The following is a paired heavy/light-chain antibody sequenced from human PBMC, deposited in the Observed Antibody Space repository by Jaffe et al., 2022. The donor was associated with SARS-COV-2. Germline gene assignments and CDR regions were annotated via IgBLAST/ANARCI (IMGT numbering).Heavy chain of an antibody. V-gene: IGHV4-34*02. J-gene: IGHJ5*02. CDR2: INHSGST. CDR1: GGPFSYYY. D-gene: IGHD3-10*02. CDR3: ARGSYYSVPGTPYRRAWFDP. Sequence: QVQLQQWGAGLLRPSETLSLTCVVNGGPFSYYYWSWIRQPPGKGLEWIGEINHSGSTNYNPPLKSRVTLSVDTSKNNFSLKLSSVTAADTAVYYCARGSYYSVPGTPYRRAWFDPWGQGTLVTVSS.
Light chain of an antibody. Sequence: DIVMTQSPDSLAVSLGERATISCKSSQSVFYSSNNKNYLAWYQQKPGQPPELLIYWASTRESGVPDRFSGSGSGTDFTLTISSLQAEDVAVYYCHQYYSTPPTFGQGTKVEI. CDR2: WAS. CDR3: HQYYSTPPT. J-gene: IGKJ1*01. CDR1: QSVFYSSNNKNY. V-gene: IGKV4-1*01.